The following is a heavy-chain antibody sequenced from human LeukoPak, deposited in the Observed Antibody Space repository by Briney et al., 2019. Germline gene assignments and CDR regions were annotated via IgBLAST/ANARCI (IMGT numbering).Heavy chain of an antibody. D-gene: IGHD3-10*01. CDR1: GGSISSYY. CDR3: ARNFAASGSGSYYPDY. V-gene: IGHV4-59*01. CDR2: IYYSGST. J-gene: IGHJ4*02. Sequence: SETLSLTCTVSGGSISSYYWSWIRQPPGKGLEWIGYIYYSGSTNYNPSLESRVTISVDTSKNQFSLKLSSVTAADTAVYHCARNFAASGSGSYYPDYWGQGTLVTVSS.